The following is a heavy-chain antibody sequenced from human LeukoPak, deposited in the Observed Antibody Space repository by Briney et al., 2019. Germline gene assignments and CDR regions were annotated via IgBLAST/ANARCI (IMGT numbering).Heavy chain of an antibody. D-gene: IGHD2-15*01. J-gene: IGHJ4*02. CDR3: AKPIGYCSGGSCFDY. CDR1: GFTFSSYG. V-gene: IGHV3-30*18. Sequence: GGSLRLSCAASGFTFSSYGMHWVRQTPGKVLEWVAVISYDGSNKYYADSVKGRFTISRDNSKNTLYLQMNSLRAEDTAVYYCAKPIGYCSGGSCFDYWGQGTLVTVSS. CDR2: ISYDGSNK.